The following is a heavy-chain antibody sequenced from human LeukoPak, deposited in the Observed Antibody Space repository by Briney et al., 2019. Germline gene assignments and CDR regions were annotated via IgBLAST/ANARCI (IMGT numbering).Heavy chain of an antibody. J-gene: IGHJ4*02. V-gene: IGHV1-2*02. CDR1: GYTFTGYY. Sequence: ASVKVSCKASGYTFTGYYMHWVRQAPGQGLEWMGWINPNSGGTNYAQKFQGRVTMTRDTSISTAYMELSRLRSDDTAVYYCARKLGYCSGGSCYSGYYFDYWGQGTLVTVSS. D-gene: IGHD2-15*01. CDR3: ARKLGYCSGGSCYSGYYFDY. CDR2: INPNSGGT.